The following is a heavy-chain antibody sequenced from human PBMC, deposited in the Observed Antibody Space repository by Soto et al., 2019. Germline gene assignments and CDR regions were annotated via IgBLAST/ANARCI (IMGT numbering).Heavy chain of an antibody. J-gene: IGHJ5*02. Sequence: QLQLQESGPGLVKPSETLSLTCTVSGGSISSSSYYWGWIRQPPGKGLEWIGSIYYSGSTYYNPSLKSRVTISVDTSQNQFSLKLSSVTAADTAVYYCARHMRGVVVPAPLDWFDPWGQGTLVTVSS. CDR2: IYYSGST. V-gene: IGHV4-39*01. D-gene: IGHD2-2*01. CDR1: GGSISSSSYY. CDR3: ARHMRGVVVPAPLDWFDP.